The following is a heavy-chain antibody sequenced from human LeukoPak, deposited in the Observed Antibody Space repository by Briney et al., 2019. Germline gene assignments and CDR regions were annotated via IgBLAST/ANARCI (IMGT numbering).Heavy chain of an antibody. J-gene: IGHJ6*03. CDR2: ISSSSTI. CDR3: ARDQVGGFLEWLTYYYYMDV. D-gene: IGHD3-3*01. V-gene: IGHV3-48*01. Sequence: PGGSLRLSCAAPGFTFSSYSMNWVRQAPGKGLEWVSYISSSSTIYYADSVKGRFTISRDNAKNSLYLQMNSLRAEDTAVYYCARDQVGGFLEWLTYYYYMDVWGKGTTVTVSS. CDR1: GFTFSSYS.